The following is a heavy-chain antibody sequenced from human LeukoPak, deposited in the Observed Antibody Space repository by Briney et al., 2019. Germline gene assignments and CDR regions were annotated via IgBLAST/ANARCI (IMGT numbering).Heavy chain of an antibody. D-gene: IGHD6-13*01. Sequence: ASVKVSCKASGYTFTSYGISWVRQAPGQGLEWMGWISAYNGNTNYAQKLRGRVTMTTDTSTSTAYMELRSLRSDDTAVYYCARVKSRGAAAGPRHNWFDPWGQGTLVTVSS. CDR1: GYTFTSYG. J-gene: IGHJ5*02. CDR2: ISAYNGNT. V-gene: IGHV1-18*01. CDR3: ARVKSRGAAAGPRHNWFDP.